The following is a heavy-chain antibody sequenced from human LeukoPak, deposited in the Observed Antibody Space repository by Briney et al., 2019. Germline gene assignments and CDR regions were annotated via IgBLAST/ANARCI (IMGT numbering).Heavy chain of an antibody. D-gene: IGHD3-10*01. CDR3: ARDPRGSEYSHFDS. V-gene: IGHV3-7*01. Sequence: GGSLRLSCSASGFSFSNSYMSWVRQAPGKGLEWVANIKQDGKEKHYVDSVKGRFTISRDNSKNSLYLQMSSLRAEDTAIYYCARDPRGSEYSHFDSWGQGTLVIVSS. J-gene: IGHJ4*02. CDR1: GFSFSNSY. CDR2: IKQDGKEK.